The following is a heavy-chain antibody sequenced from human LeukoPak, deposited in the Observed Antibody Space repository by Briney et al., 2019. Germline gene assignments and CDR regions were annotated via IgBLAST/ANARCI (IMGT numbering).Heavy chain of an antibody. Sequence: PGGSLRLSCVPSGFSFTNYWMTWVRQAPGKGLEWVANINQDGSEKYYVDSVKGRFTISRDNAKNSLYLEMSSLRPEDTAVYYCASRDVGDWGQGTLVTVSS. V-gene: IGHV3-7*05. CDR2: INQDGSEK. CDR3: ASRDVGD. J-gene: IGHJ4*02. CDR1: GFSFTNYW. D-gene: IGHD3-16*01.